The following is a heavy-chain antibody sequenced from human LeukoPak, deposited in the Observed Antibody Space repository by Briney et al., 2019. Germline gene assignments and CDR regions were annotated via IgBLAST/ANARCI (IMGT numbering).Heavy chain of an antibody. J-gene: IGHJ4*02. D-gene: IGHD3-3*01. CDR2: INHSGRT. CDR3: ARGPNYYFWSGYYAG. V-gene: IGHV4-34*01. Sequence: SETLSLTCAVYGGSFSGYYWSWVREPPGKGLEWVGEINHSGRTNYNPSLKRRVNISVDTSKNQFSLNLSPVTPADTAVYYCARGPNYYFWSGYYAGWGQGTLVTVSS. CDR1: GGSFSGYY.